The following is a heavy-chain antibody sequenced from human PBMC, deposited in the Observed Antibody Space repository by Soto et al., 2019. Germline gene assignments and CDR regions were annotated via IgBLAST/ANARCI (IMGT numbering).Heavy chain of an antibody. CDR3: ARDSFRNDDSFDYYYGMDV. V-gene: IGHV4-31*03. D-gene: IGHD1-1*01. CDR2: IYYSGST. Sequence: PSGTLSLTSTVSGGSISSGGYYWSWIRQHPGKGVEWIGYIYYSGSTYYNPSLKSRVTISVDTSKNQFSLKLSSVTAADTAVYYCARDSFRNDDSFDYYYGMDVWGQGTTVTVSS. CDR1: GGSISSGGYY. J-gene: IGHJ6*02.